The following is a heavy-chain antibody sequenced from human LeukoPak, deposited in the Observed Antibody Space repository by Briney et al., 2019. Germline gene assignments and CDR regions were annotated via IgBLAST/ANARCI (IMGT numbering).Heavy chain of an antibody. CDR1: GGTFSSYA. Sequence: SVKVSCKASGGTFSSYAISWVRQAPGQGLEWMGGIIPIFGTAKYAQKFQGRVTITADKSTSTAYMELSSLRSEDTAVYYCASGILGATADYWGQGTLVTVSS. CDR2: IIPIFGTA. V-gene: IGHV1-69*06. CDR3: ASGILGATADY. D-gene: IGHD1-26*01. J-gene: IGHJ4*02.